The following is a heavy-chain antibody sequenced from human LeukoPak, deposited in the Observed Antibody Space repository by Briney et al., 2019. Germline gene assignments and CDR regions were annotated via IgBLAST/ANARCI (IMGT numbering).Heavy chain of an antibody. J-gene: IGHJ4*02. CDR3: ATEGGGSYYVDY. V-gene: IGHV3-74*01. CDR2: INTDGSSP. Sequence: PGGSLRLSCAASGFTFSRYWMHWVRQAPGKGLVWVSRINTDGSSPTYADSVKGRFTIYRDNAKNTLYLQMNSLRAEDTAVYYCATEGGGSYYVDYWGQGTLVTVSS. D-gene: IGHD1-26*01. CDR1: GFTFSRYW.